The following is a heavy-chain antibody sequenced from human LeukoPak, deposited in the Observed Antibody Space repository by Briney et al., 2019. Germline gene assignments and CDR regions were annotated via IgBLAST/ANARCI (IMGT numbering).Heavy chain of an antibody. J-gene: IGHJ4*02. D-gene: IGHD3-16*01. V-gene: IGHV3-33*01. CDR1: GFTFSSYG. Sequence: GGSLRLSCAASGFTFSSYGMHWVRQAPGKGLEWVAVLWYDGSNKYYADSVKGRFTISRDNSKNTLYLQMNSLRAEDTAVYYCARDSTETGGFDYWGQGTLVTVSS. CDR3: ARDSTETGGFDY. CDR2: LWYDGSNK.